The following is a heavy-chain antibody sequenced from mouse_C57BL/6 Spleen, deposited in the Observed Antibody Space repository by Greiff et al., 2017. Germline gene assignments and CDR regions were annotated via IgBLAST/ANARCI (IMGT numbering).Heavy chain of an antibody. CDR3: ARADYGKDWYFDV. CDR2: INPNYGTT. J-gene: IGHJ1*03. D-gene: IGHD2-1*01. V-gene: IGHV1-39*01. Sequence: EVKLMESGPELVKPGASVKISCKASGYSFTDYNMNWVKQSNGKSLEWIGVINPNYGTTSYNQKFKGKATLTVDPSSSTAYMQLNSLTSEDSAVYYCARADYGKDWYFDVWGTGTTVTVSS. CDR1: GYSFTDYN.